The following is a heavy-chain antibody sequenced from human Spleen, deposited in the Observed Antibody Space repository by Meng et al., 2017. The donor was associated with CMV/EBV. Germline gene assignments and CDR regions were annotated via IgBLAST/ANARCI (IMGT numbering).Heavy chain of an antibody. CDR1: VITFNRYG. CDR3: AKDQGPSSRFDP. V-gene: IGHV3-33*06. Sequence: FAVCVITFNRYGMHWVRQAPGKGLEWFAVIWYDGSNKYYTGTVKGRFTISRDNSKNTLYLQMNSLRAEDTAVYYCAKDQGPSSRFDPWGQGTLVTVSS. J-gene: IGHJ5*02. CDR2: IWYDGSNK.